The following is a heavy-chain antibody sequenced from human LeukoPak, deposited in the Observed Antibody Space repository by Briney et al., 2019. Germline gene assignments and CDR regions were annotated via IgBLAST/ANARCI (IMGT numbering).Heavy chain of an antibody. Sequence: KPSETPSLTCAVYGGSFSGYYWSWIRQPPGKGLEWIGEINHSGSTNYNPSLKSRVTISVDTSKNQFSLKLSSVTAADTAVYYCASSSIAARLFDYWGQGTLVTVSS. V-gene: IGHV4-34*01. CDR3: ASSSIAARLFDY. CDR1: GGSFSGYY. D-gene: IGHD6-6*01. J-gene: IGHJ4*02. CDR2: INHSGST.